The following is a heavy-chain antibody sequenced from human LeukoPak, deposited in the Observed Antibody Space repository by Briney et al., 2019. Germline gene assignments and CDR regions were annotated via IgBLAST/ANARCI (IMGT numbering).Heavy chain of an antibody. D-gene: IGHD6-6*01. Sequence: ASVKVSCKASGGTFSSYAISWVRQAPGQGLEWMGRIIPILGIANYAQKFQGRVTITADKSTSTAYMELSSLGSEDTAVYYCALEWYSSSSRYFDYWGQGTLVTVSS. CDR3: ALEWYSSSSRYFDY. V-gene: IGHV1-69*04. CDR2: IIPILGIA. J-gene: IGHJ4*02. CDR1: GGTFSSYA.